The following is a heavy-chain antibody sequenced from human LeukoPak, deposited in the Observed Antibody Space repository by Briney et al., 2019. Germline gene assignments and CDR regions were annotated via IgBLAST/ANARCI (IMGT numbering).Heavy chain of an antibody. V-gene: IGHV4-59*08. CDR2: IYYSGTT. CDR3: ARRDSSVWYLDY. J-gene: IGHJ4*02. Sequence: PSETLSLTCTVSGGSMSSYYWGWIRQTPGQGLEWIGCIYYSGTTNYNPSLKSRVTISIDTSKNQFSLRVTSVTTADTAVYYCARRDSSVWYLDYWGQGTLVSVSS. D-gene: IGHD6-19*01. CDR1: GGSMSSYY.